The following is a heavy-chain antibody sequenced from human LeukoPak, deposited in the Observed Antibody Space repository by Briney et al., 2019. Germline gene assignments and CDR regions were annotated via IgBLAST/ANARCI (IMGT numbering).Heavy chain of an antibody. J-gene: IGHJ4*02. CDR3: AREDSSGYESFDY. Sequence: GGSLRLSCAASGFTFSSYEMNWVRQAPGKGLEWVSYISSSGSTIYYADSVKGRFTISRDNAKNSLYLQMNSLRAEDTAVYYCAREDSSGYESFDYWGQGTLVTVSS. V-gene: IGHV3-48*03. CDR2: ISSSGSTI. D-gene: IGHD3-22*01. CDR1: GFTFSSYE.